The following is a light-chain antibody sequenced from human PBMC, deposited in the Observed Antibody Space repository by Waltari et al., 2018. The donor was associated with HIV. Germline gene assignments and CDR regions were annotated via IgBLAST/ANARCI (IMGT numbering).Light chain of an antibody. J-gene: IGLJ3*02. CDR3: QTWGAGTQV. Sequence: QLMLTQSPSASASLGTSVQLTCTLSRRHNTFAIASHPRQPGKGPRFLMKVKSDGSHRKGDGIPDRFSGSSSGAGRYLIISRLQAEDEADYDCQTWGAGTQVFGGGTKLTVL. CDR2: VKSDGSH. V-gene: IGLV4-69*01. CDR1: RRHNTFA.